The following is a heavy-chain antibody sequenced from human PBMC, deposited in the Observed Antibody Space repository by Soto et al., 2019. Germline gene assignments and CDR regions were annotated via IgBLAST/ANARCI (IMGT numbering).Heavy chain of an antibody. D-gene: IGHD5-12*01. Sequence: GGSLRLSCAXSGFTFSAYWMSWVRQAPGKGLEWVANIKGDGSEKYYVDPVKGRFTISRDNAKKSLELQMNSLRAEDTAVYYCVRHRLKYLGYSGHDWPLEDWGQGTLVTVSS. CDR3: VRHRLKYLGYSGHDWPLED. CDR2: IKGDGSEK. V-gene: IGHV3-7*03. J-gene: IGHJ4*02. CDR1: GFTFSAYW.